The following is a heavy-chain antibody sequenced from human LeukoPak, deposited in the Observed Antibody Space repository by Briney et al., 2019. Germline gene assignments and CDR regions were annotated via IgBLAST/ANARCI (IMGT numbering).Heavy chain of an antibody. V-gene: IGHV3-74*01. J-gene: IGHJ6*03. CDR1: GFTFSSYW. CDR2: IKTDGSST. Sequence: GGSLRLSCAASGFTFSSYWMHWVRQAPGKGLVWVSHIKTDGSSTNYAESVKGRFTISRDNAKNTVYLRMNSLRAEDTAVYYCAKGYGWEASYYYYYMDVWGKGTTVTISS. CDR3: AKGYGWEASYYYYYMDV. D-gene: IGHD1-26*01.